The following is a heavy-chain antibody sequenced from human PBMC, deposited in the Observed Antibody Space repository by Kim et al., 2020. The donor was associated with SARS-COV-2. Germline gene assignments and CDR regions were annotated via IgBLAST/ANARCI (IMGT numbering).Heavy chain of an antibody. CDR2: ISYDGSNK. J-gene: IGHJ6*02. V-gene: IGHV3-30-3*01. D-gene: IGHD6-13*01. CDR1: GFTFSSYA. CDR3: ARDMFVLNYTAAGYYYYGMDV. Sequence: GGSLRLSCAASGFTFSSYAMHWVRQAPGKGLEWVAVISYDGSNKYYADSVKGRFTISRDNSKNTLYLQMNNLRAEDTAVYYCARDMFVLNYTAAGYYYYGMDVGRERPTHTVPS.